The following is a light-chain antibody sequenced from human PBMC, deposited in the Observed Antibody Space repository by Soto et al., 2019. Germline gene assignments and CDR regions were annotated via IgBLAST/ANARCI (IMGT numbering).Light chain of an antibody. CDR1: QDITSY. V-gene: IGKV1-33*01. CDR2: DAS. CDR3: QHCKYLPI. J-gene: IGKJ3*01. Sequence: DIQMTQSPSSLSASVGDRVTITCQASQDITSYLNWYQHKPGKAPKLLIYDASILEAGVPLRFSGSGSGTDFTLTISSLQPEDVATYYCQHCKYLPIFGPGTTVDFK.